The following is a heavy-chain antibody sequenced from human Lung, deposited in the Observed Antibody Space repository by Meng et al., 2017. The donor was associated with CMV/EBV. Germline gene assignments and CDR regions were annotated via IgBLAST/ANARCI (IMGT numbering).Heavy chain of an antibody. CDR1: GYTFTSYG. CDR2: NSAYNGNT. V-gene: IGHV1-18*01. CDR3: ARADYLLVHYYYYGMDV. D-gene: IGHD4/OR15-4a*01. Sequence: ASXXVSXKASGYTFTSYGISWVRQAPGQGLEWMGWNSAYNGNTNYAQKFQGRVTMTTDASTSTAYMELRSLRSDDTAMYFCARADYLLVHYYYYGMDVWGQGTTVT. J-gene: IGHJ6*01.